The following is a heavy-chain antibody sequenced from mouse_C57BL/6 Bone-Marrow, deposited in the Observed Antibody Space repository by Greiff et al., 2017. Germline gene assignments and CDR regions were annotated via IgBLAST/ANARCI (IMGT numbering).Heavy chain of an antibody. CDR1: GYTFTEYT. Sequence: VKLVESGAELVKPGASVKLSCKASGYTFTEYTIHWVKQRSGQGLEWIGWFYPGSGSIKYNEKFKDKATLTADKSSSTVYMELSRLTSEDSAVYLCARHEEGLGTGTSWYFDVWGTGTTVTVSS. J-gene: IGHJ1*03. CDR3: ARHEEGLGTGTSWYFDV. V-gene: IGHV1-62-2*01. D-gene: IGHD4-1*01. CDR2: FYPGSGSI.